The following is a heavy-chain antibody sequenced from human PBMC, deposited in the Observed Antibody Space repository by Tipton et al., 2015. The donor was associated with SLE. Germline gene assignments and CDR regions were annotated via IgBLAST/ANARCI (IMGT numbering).Heavy chain of an antibody. CDR3: ARGGSYGVEYYYGMDV. V-gene: IGHV3-53*05. Sequence: SLRLSCAASGFTVSSNYMSWVRQAPGKGLEWVSVIYSGGSTYYADSVKGRFTISRDNSKNTLYLQMNSLRAEDTAVYYCARGGSYGVEYYYGMDVWGQGTTVTVSS. D-gene: IGHD1-26*01. CDR2: IYSGGST. CDR1: GFTVSSNY. J-gene: IGHJ6*02.